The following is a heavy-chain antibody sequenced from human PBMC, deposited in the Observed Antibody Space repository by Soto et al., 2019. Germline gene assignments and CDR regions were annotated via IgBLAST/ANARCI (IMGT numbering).Heavy chain of an antibody. Sequence: SCAASGISFSSYAMSWVRQAPGKGLVWVSTVSGSGGNTYYADSVKGRFTISRDNIENTLYLQMISLRAEDMAIYYCAKGPHSSGWQYFVYWGQGTLVTVSS. CDR2: VSGSGGNT. CDR1: GISFSSYA. CDR3: AKGPHSSGWQYFVY. V-gene: IGHV3-23*01. D-gene: IGHD6-19*01. J-gene: IGHJ4*02.